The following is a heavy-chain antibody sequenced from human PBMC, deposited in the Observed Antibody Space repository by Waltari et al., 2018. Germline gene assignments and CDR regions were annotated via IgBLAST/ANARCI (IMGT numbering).Heavy chain of an antibody. V-gene: IGHV4-4*02. CDR3: ARDRGRGIYLDS. D-gene: IGHD2-15*01. CDR1: GDSMSTSDW. CDR2: IQRSGRT. J-gene: IGHJ4*02. Sequence: QMQLQESGPGLVKPSGTLSPPCTVSGDSMSTSDWWSWVRQTPEKGREWIGQIQRSGRTHYTPSFESRVTISIETSKNQFSLKVTATTAADTAVYYCARDRGRGIYLDSWGRGTLVTVSP.